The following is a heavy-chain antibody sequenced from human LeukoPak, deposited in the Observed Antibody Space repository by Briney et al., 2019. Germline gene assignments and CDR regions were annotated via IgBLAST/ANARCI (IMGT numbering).Heavy chain of an antibody. V-gene: IGHV4-61*02. D-gene: IGHD3-22*01. CDR3: ARATIGIVGFFDY. CDR1: GGSISSGSYY. Sequence: SETLSLTCTVSGGSISSGSYYWSWIRQPAGKGLEWIGRIYTSGSTNYNPSLKSRVTISVDMSKNQFSLKLSSVTAADTAVYYCARATIGIVGFFDYWGQGTLVTVSS. CDR2: IYTSGST. J-gene: IGHJ4*02.